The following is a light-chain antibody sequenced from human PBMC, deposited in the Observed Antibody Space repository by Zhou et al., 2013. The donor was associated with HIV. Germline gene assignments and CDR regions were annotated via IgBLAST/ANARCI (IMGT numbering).Light chain of an antibody. CDR3: QQYGSSPWT. J-gene: IGKJ1*01. Sequence: DIVLTQSPGTLSLSPGEGATLSCRASQSVSSTYLAWYQQKPGQAPRLLVYSASNRATGIPDRFSGSGSGTDFTLTISRLEPEDFAVYYCQQYGSSPWTFGQGTKVEIK. CDR1: QSVSSTY. V-gene: IGKV3-20*01. CDR2: SAS.